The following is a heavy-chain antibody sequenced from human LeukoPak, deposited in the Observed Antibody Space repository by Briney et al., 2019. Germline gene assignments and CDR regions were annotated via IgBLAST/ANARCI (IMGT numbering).Heavy chain of an antibody. CDR1: GGSISSYY. CDR3: ARVAGGGYSYGYKPHFDY. Sequence: SETLSLTCTVSGGSISSYYWSWIRRPPGKGLEWIGYIYYSGSTNYNPSLKSRVTISVDTSKNQFSLKLSSVTAADTAVYYCARVAGGGYSYGYKPHFDYWGQGTLVTVSS. CDR2: IYYSGST. J-gene: IGHJ4*02. D-gene: IGHD5-18*01. V-gene: IGHV4-59*01.